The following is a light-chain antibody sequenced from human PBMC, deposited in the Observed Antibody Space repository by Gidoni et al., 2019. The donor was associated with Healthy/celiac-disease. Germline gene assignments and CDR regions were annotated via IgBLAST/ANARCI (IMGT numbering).Light chain of an antibody. J-gene: IGLJ3*02. Sequence: QPVLTQPPSASGTPGQGVTISCSGSSSNIGSHYVYWYQQRPGTAPKLLIYRNNQRPSRVPDPFSGSKSCTSASLAISGLRSEDEADYYCAAWDDSLSGWVFGGGTKLTVL. CDR2: RNN. V-gene: IGLV1-47*01. CDR1: SSNIGSHY. CDR3: AAWDDSLSGWV.